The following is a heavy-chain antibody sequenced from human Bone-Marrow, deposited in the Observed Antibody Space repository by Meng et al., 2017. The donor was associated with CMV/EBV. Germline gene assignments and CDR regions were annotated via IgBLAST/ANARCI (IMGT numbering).Heavy chain of an antibody. Sequence: SLKISCAASGFTFDDYAMHWVRQAPGKGLEWVSGISWNSGSIGYADSVKGRFTISRDNAKNSLYLQMNSLRAEDTALYYCAKDMYYVSSGYVPHWGQGTLVTVSS. D-gene: IGHD3-22*01. V-gene: IGHV3-9*01. CDR3: AKDMYYVSSGYVPH. CDR2: ISWNSGSI. CDR1: GFTFDDYA. J-gene: IGHJ4*02.